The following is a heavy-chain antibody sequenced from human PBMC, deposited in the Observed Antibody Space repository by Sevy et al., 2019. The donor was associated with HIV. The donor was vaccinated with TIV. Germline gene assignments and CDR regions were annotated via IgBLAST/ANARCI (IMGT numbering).Heavy chain of an antibody. CDR1: GFTFNNAW. CDR2: IKSKIDGETT. CDR3: ATAPGYYDSAPFDY. J-gene: IGHJ4*02. D-gene: IGHD3-22*01. V-gene: IGHV3-15*01. Sequence: GGSLRLSCAVSGFTFNNAWMNWVRQAPGTGLQWVGLIKSKIDGETTDYAAPVKGGFTISRDDSKNTLFLQMNSLQIEATAVYYCATAPGYYDSAPFDYWGPGTLVTVSS.